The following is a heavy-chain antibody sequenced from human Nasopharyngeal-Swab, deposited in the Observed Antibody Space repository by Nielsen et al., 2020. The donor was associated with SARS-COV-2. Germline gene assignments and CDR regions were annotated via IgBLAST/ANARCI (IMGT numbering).Heavy chain of an antibody. D-gene: IGHD3-22*01. CDR3: ARWEPGYYYDSSGPYAFDI. CDR2: ISAYHGNT. CDR1: RYTFTSYG. V-gene: IGHV1-18*01. Sequence: ASVKVSCKASRYTFTSYGISWVRQAPGQGLEWMGWISAYHGNTNYAQKLQGRVNLTTDTSTSTAYMELRSLRSDDTAGYHCARWEPGYYYDSSGPYAFDIWGQGTMVTVSS. J-gene: IGHJ3*02.